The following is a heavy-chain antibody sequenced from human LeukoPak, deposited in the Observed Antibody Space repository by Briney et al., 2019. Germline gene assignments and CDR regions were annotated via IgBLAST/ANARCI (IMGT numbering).Heavy chain of an antibody. CDR3: ARGITMVRGVIITGVWFDP. CDR1: GYSISSGYY. V-gene: IGHV4-38-2*02. J-gene: IGHJ5*02. Sequence: PSETLSLTCTVSGYSISSGYYWGWIRQPPGKGLEWIGSIYHSGSTYYNPSLKSRVTISVDTSKNQFSLKLSSVTDADTAVYYCARGITMVRGVIITGVWFDPWGQGTLVTVSS. D-gene: IGHD3-10*01. CDR2: IYHSGST.